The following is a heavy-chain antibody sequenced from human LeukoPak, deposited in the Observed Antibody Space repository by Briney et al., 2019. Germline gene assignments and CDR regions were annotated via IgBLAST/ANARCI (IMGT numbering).Heavy chain of an antibody. D-gene: IGHD3-22*01. J-gene: IGHJ4*02. CDR1: GYTFTSYG. Sequence: SVKVSCKASGYTFTSYGISWVRQAPGQGLEWMGGIIPIFGTANYAQKFQGRVTITADESTSTAYMELSSLRSEDTAVYYCARSQMGGYDSSGYRKPIWRPFDYWGQGTLVTVSS. CDR2: IIPIFGTA. V-gene: IGHV1-69*13. CDR3: ARSQMGGYDSSGYRKPIWRPFDY.